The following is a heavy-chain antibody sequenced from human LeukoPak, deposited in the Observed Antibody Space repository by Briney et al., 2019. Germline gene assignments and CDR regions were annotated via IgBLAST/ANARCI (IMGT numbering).Heavy chain of an antibody. CDR1: GYTFTGYN. D-gene: IGHD2-2*01. CDR2: INPNSGGT. J-gene: IGHJ4*02. V-gene: IGHV1-2*04. Sequence: ASVKVSCKASGYTFTGYNVHWVRQAPGQGLEWMGWINPNSGGTSFARNFQDWVTMTRDTSISTAYMELNSLKSDDTAVYYCAVSIRGLCPDYWGQGTLVTVSS. CDR3: AVSIRGLCPDY.